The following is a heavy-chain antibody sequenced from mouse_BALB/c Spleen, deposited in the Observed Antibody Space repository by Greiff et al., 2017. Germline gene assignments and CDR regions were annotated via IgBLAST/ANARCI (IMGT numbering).Heavy chain of an antibody. J-gene: IGHJ4*01. CDR3: ARRTRFYAMDY. CDR2: IIPGSGST. V-gene: IGHV1-9*01. Sequence: VQLQQSGAELMKPGASVKISCKATGYTFTSYWIDWVKQRPGHGLEWIGEIIPGSGSTNYNEKFKGKATFTADTSSNTAYMQLSSLTSEDSAVYYCARRTRFYAMDYWGQGTSVTVSS. CDR1: GYTFTSYW.